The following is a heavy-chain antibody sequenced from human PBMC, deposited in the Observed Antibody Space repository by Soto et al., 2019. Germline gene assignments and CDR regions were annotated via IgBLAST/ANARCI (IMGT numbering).Heavy chain of an antibody. CDR1: GGSISSSSYY. D-gene: IGHD3-3*01. Sequence: SETLSHTCTVSGGSISSSSYYWGWIRQPPGKGLEWIGSIYYSGSTYYNPSLKSRVTISVDTSKNQFSLKLSSVTAADTAVYYCARQFHVVYSPNFWSGYSRGNYYYGMDVWGQGTTVTVSS. CDR2: IYYSGST. CDR3: ARQFHVVYSPNFWSGYSRGNYYYGMDV. J-gene: IGHJ6*02. V-gene: IGHV4-39*01.